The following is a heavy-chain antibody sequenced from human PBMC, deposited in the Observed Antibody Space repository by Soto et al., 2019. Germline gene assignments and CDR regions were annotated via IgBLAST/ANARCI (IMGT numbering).Heavy chain of an antibody. D-gene: IGHD7-27*01. CDR2: IYNGVST. V-gene: IGHV4-30-4*01. J-gene: IGHJ4*02. CDR3: ARGPSGDKVDY. Sequence: QVQLHESGPGLVKPSQTLSLTCTVSGDSISRGDSAWSWIRQSPGEGLEWIGHIYNGVSTYNNQSLNSRLSISVDVSKNPFSLQLSSVTAADTALYYCARGPSGDKVDYWGQGNLVTVSS. CDR1: GDSISRGDSA.